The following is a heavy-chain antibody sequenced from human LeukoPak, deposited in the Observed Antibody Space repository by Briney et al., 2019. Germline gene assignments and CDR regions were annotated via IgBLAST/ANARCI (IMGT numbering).Heavy chain of an antibody. Sequence: ASVKVSCKASGYTFTSYGINWVRQAPGQGLEWMGWIRAYNGNTNYAQKLQGRVTMTTDTSTSTAYMELRSLRSDDTAVYYRARDDALVATGSFDYWGQGTLVTVSS. J-gene: IGHJ4*02. CDR1: GYTFTSYG. CDR2: IRAYNGNT. V-gene: IGHV1-18*01. CDR3: ARDDALVATGSFDY. D-gene: IGHD5-12*01.